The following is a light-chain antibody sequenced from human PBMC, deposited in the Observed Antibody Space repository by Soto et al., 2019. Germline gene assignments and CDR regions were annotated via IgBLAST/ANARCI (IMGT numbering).Light chain of an antibody. Sequence: DITMTQSPSSLSASVGDRVSITCQARQAIMFYLNWYQQKPGKAPKLLISGASNLEPGVPSRFTGSGSETMFTLTISSLQPEDFATYYCQQYDDLPLTFGGGTHVE. J-gene: IGKJ4*01. CDR1: QAIMFY. CDR3: QQYDDLPLT. V-gene: IGKV1-33*01. CDR2: GAS.